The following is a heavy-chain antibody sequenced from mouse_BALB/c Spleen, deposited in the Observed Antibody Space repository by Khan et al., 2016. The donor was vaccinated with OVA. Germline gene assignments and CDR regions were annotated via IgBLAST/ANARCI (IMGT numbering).Heavy chain of an antibody. J-gene: IGHJ2*01. CDR1: GYSITSDYA. CDR3: ARSVYYSGSTFYYFDF. V-gene: IGHV3-2*02. D-gene: IGHD1-1*01. CDR2: ISYSGYT. Sequence: EVQLQESGPGLMKPPQSLSLTCTVTGYSITSDYAWNWIRQFPGNKLEWMGYISYSGYTSYNPSLKSRISVTRDTSKNQFFLQLNSVTTEDTATYFCARSVYYSGSTFYYFDFWGQDTTLTVSS.